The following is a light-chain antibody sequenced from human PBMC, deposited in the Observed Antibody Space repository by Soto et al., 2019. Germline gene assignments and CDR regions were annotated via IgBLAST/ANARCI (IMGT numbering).Light chain of an antibody. CDR2: DVS. V-gene: IGLV2-14*01. Sequence: QSVLTQPASVSGSPGQSITISCTGTSSDVGGYNYVSWYQQHPGKAPKLMIYDVSNRPSGVSIRFSGSKSGNTASLTISGLQAEDEADYYCSSYTSTSTLGYVVFGGGTKLTVL. CDR1: SSDVGGYNY. J-gene: IGLJ2*01. CDR3: SSYTSTSTLGYVV.